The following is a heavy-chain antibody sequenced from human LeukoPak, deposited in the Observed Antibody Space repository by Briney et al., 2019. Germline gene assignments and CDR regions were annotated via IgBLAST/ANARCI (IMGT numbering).Heavy chain of an antibody. CDR2: IYTSGST. D-gene: IGHD2-15*01. Sequence: SETLSLTCTVSGGSISSYYWSWIRQPAGKGQEWIGRIYTSGSTNYNPSLKSRVTMSVDTSKSQFSLKLSSVTAADTAVYYCARDDCSGGSCYSTDVWGKGTTVTVSS. J-gene: IGHJ6*04. V-gene: IGHV4-4*07. CDR1: GGSISSYY. CDR3: ARDDCSGGSCYSTDV.